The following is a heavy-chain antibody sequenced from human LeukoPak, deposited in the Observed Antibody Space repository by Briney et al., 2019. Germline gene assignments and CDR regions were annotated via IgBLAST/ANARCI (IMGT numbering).Heavy chain of an antibody. CDR3: AKISKRITMIVVVTDFDY. CDR1: GFTFSSYG. D-gene: IGHD3-22*01. CDR2: ISGSGGST. J-gene: IGHJ4*02. Sequence: GGSLRLSCAASGFTFSSYGMSWVRQAPGKGLGWVSAISGSGGSTYYADSVKGRFTISRDNSKNTLYLQMKSLRAEDTAVYYCAKISKRITMIVVVTDFDYWGQGTLVTVSS. V-gene: IGHV3-23*01.